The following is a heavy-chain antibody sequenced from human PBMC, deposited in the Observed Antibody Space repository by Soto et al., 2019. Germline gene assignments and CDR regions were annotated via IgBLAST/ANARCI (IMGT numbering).Heavy chain of an antibody. CDR1: GFTFSDYY. Sequence: QVQLVESGGGLVKPGGSLRLSCAASGFTFSDYYMSWIRQAPGKGLEWVSYISSSSSYTNYADSVKGRFTISRDNAKNSLYLQMNSRRAEDTAGYYGARERTTGTYNYWGQGTLVTVSS. CDR3: ARERTTGTYNY. CDR2: ISSSSSYT. V-gene: IGHV3-11*06. J-gene: IGHJ4*02. D-gene: IGHD1-1*01.